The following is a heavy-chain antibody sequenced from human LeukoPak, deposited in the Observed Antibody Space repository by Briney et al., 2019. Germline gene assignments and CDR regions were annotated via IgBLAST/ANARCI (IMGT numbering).Heavy chain of an antibody. CDR2: IRYDGSNK. Sequence: TGGSLRLSCAASGFTFSNYAMSWVRQAPGKGLEWVAFIRYDGSNKYYADSAKGRFTISRDNSKNTLYLQMNSLRAEDTAVYYCAELPRIQREDAFDIWGQGTMVTVSS. J-gene: IGHJ3*02. CDR3: AELPRIQREDAFDI. V-gene: IGHV3-30*02. D-gene: IGHD5-18*01. CDR1: GFTFSNYA.